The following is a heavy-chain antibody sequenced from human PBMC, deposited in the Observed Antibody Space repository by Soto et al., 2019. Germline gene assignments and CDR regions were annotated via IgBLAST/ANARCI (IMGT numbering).Heavy chain of an antibody. J-gene: IGHJ4*02. CDR1: GFTFSSYA. CDR2: ISGSGGST. CDR3: ARVYYDSSGYSYFDY. D-gene: IGHD3-22*01. Sequence: EVQLLESGGGLVQPGGSLRLSCAASGFTFSSYAMSWVRQAPGKGLEWVSAISGSGGSTYYADSVKGRFTISRDNSKNTLDLQMNSLRAEDTAVYYCARVYYDSSGYSYFDYWGQGTLVTVSS. V-gene: IGHV3-23*01.